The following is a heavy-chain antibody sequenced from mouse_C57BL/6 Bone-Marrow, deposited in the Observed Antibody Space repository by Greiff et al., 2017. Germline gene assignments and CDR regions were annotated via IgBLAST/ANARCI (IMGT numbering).Heavy chain of an antibody. V-gene: IGHV1-62-2*01. Sequence: VKLVESGAELVKPGASVKLSCKASGYTFTEYTIHWVKQRSGQGLEWIGWFYPGSGSIKYNEKFKDKATLTADKSSSTVYMELSRLTSEDSAVYFCARHEGYGSSPYYYAMDYWGQGTSVTVSS. CDR2: FYPGSGSI. CDR1: GYTFTEYT. CDR3: ARHEGYGSSPYYYAMDY. J-gene: IGHJ4*01. D-gene: IGHD1-1*01.